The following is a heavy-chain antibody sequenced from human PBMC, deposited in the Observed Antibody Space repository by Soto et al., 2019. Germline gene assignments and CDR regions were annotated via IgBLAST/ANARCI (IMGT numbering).Heavy chain of an antibody. V-gene: IGHV3-30-3*01. CDR1: GFTFSSYA. D-gene: IGHD1-26*01. Sequence: QVQLVESGGGVVQPGRSLRLSCAASGFTFSSYAMHWVRQAPGKGLEWVAVISYDGSNKYYADSVKGRFTISRDNSKNTLYLQMNSLRAEDTAVYYCARAPFQWELLGGVFDYWGQGTLVTASS. CDR2: ISYDGSNK. J-gene: IGHJ4*02. CDR3: ARAPFQWELLGGVFDY.